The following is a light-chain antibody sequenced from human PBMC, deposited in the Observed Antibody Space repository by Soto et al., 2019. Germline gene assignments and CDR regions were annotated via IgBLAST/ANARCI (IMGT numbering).Light chain of an antibody. CDR2: GAS. CDR1: QDISHY. V-gene: IGKV1-27*01. Sequence: DIQLTQSPSSLSASVGDRITITCRPSQDISHYLAWYQQKPGKAPKVLIYGASTLESGVQTRFSGSRSGPDFTLTISGLLPEDVATYYCQKYYFAPLTFGGGTKVEIK. J-gene: IGKJ4*01. CDR3: QKYYFAPLT.